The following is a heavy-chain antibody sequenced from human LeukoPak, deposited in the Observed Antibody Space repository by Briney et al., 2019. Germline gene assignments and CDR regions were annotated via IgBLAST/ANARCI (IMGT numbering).Heavy chain of an antibody. V-gene: IGHV3-21*01. CDR1: GFTFSSYS. J-gene: IGHJ4*02. CDR2: ISTSSSYI. CDR3: ARDPDGTARNYFDY. D-gene: IGHD1/OR15-1a*01. Sequence: GGSLTLSCAASGFTFSSYSMNWVRQAPGKGLEWVSSISTSSSYIYYADSVKGRFTISRDNAKNSLYLQMNSLRAEDTAVYYCARDPDGTARNYFDYWGQGTLVTVSS.